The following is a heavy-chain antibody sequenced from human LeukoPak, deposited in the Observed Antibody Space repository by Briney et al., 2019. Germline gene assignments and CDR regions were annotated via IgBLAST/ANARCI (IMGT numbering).Heavy chain of an antibody. CDR1: GFTFSSYG. Sequence: PGGSLRLSCAASGFTFSSYGMHWVRQAPGKGLEWVAVISYDGSNKYYADSVKGRFTISRDNSKNTLYLQMNSLRAEDTAVYYCARGFAELRFLEWLPDPYYYYGMDVWGQGTTVTVSS. CDR3: ARGFAELRFLEWLPDPYYYYGMDV. D-gene: IGHD3-3*01. J-gene: IGHJ6*02. V-gene: IGHV3-30*03. CDR2: ISYDGSNK.